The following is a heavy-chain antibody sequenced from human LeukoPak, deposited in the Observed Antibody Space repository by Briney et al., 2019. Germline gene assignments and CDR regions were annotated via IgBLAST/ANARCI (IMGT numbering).Heavy chain of an antibody. J-gene: IGHJ4*02. CDR2: SSSSGSTI. Sequence: GGSLRLSCAASGFTFSSYEMNWVRQAPGKGLEWVSYSSSSGSTIYYADSVKGRFTISRDNAKNSLYLQMNSLRAEDTAVYYRAREHCSSTSCSYFDYWGQGTLVTVSS. CDR1: GFTFSSYE. D-gene: IGHD2-2*01. V-gene: IGHV3-48*03. CDR3: AREHCSSTSCSYFDY.